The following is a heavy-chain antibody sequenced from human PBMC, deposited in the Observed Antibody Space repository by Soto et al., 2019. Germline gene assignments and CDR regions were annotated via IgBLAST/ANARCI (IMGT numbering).Heavy chain of an antibody. CDR2: IRAYNGNT. J-gene: IGHJ5*02. Sequence: SVKLCCEACGYTFTSCGISWVRQAPGQGLEWMGWIRAYNGNTIYAQKFQGRVTMTEDTSTDTAYMELSSLRSEDTAVYYCATAILPHCSGGRCYSAGNWFDPWGQGTLVTVSS. CDR3: ATAILPHCSGGRCYSAGNWFDP. D-gene: IGHD2-15*01. V-gene: IGHV1-18*01. CDR1: GYTFTSCG.